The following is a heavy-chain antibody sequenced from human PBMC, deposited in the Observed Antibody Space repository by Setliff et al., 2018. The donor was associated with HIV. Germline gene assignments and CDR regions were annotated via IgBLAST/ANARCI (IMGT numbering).Heavy chain of an antibody. CDR2: IKQDGSEK. D-gene: IGHD4-17*01. J-gene: IGHJ2*01. V-gene: IGHV3-7*01. CDR3: ARDPYPYFDYGDWYFDL. CDR1: GFTFSTYW. Sequence: PGGSLSLSCAASGFTFSTYWMSWVRQAPGKGLEWVANIKQDGSEKFYVDSVKGRFTISRDNAKNSLYLQMNSLRAEDTAVYYCARDPYPYFDYGDWYFDLWGRGTLVTVSS.